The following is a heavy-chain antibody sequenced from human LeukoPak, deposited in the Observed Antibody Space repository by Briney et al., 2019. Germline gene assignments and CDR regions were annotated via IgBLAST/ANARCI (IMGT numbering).Heavy chain of an antibody. CDR2: INPNSGGT. Sequence: ASVKVSCKASGYTFTGYYMHWVRQAPGQGLEWMGWINPNSGGTNYAQKFQGRVTMTRDTSISTAYMELSRLRSDDTAVYYCARVLNYDFWSGYYSFDYWGQGTLVSVSS. J-gene: IGHJ4*02. D-gene: IGHD3-3*01. CDR1: GYTFTGYY. V-gene: IGHV1-2*02. CDR3: ARVLNYDFWSGYYSFDY.